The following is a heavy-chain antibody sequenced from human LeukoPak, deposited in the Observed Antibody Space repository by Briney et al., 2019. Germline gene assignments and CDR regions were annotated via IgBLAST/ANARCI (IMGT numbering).Heavy chain of an antibody. CDR3: ARAGPAHAPSIFGVVIRLYSSDY. CDR2: INHSGST. CDR1: GGSFSGYY. V-gene: IGHV4-34*01. J-gene: IGHJ4*02. Sequence: SETLSLTCAVYGGSFSGYYWSWIRQPPGKGLEWIGEINHSGSTNYNPSLKSRVTISVDTSKNQFSLKLSSVTAADTAVYYCARAGPAHAPSIFGVVIRLYSSDYWGQGTLVTVSS. D-gene: IGHD3-3*01.